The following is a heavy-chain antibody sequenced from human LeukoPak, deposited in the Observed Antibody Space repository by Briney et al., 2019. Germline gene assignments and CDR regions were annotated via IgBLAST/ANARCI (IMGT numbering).Heavy chain of an antibody. J-gene: IGHJ4*02. CDR1: GFTFYSYG. CDR3: APTYKWSYFGVDY. V-gene: IGHV3-30*03. CDR2: ISHDGGIK. Sequence: GGSLRLSCAASGFTFYSYGMHWVRQAPGKGLEWVAVISHDGGIKYHAGSVKGRFTISRDNSKNTLYLQMNILRPEDTAMYHCAPTYKWSYFGVDYWGQGTLVTVSS. D-gene: IGHD3-10*01.